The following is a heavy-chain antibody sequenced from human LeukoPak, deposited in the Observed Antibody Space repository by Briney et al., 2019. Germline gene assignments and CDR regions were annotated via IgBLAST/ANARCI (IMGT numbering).Heavy chain of an antibody. V-gene: IGHV5-51*01. CDR1: GYTFSSYW. D-gene: IGHD6-13*01. CDR2: IYPGDSDT. J-gene: IGHJ5*02. CDR3: ARSYSSSWYFNWFDP. Sequence: GESLRISCRGSGYTFSSYWIGWVRQMPGKGLEWMGIIYPGDSDTRYSPSFQGQVTISADKSIGTAYLQWSSLKASDTAMYYCARSYSSSWYFNWFDPWGQGTLVTVSS.